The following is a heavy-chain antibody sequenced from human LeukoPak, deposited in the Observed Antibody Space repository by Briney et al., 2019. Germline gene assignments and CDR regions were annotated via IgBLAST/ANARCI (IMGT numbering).Heavy chain of an antibody. J-gene: IGHJ4*02. Sequence: GGSLRLSCAASGFTFSSYWMSGVRQAPGKGLEWVANIKQDGSEKYYVDSVKGRFTISRDNAKNSLYLQMNSLRAEDTAVYYCARDTQRYCSSTSCYRGNDYWGQGTLVTVSS. CDR3: ARDTQRYCSSTSCYRGNDY. CDR1: GFTFSSYW. V-gene: IGHV3-7*01. CDR2: IKQDGSEK. D-gene: IGHD2-2*02.